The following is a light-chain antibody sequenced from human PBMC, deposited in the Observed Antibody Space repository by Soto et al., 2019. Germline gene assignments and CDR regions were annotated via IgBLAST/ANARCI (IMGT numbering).Light chain of an antibody. CDR2: DAS. Sequence: IVFTQSPSTLSLSTGERATLSCRASQSVSSYLAWYQQKPGQAPRLLIYDASNRATGIPARFSGSGSGTDFTLTISSLEPEEFAVYYCQQRSNWPPITFGQGTRLEIK. CDR3: QQRSNWPPIT. J-gene: IGKJ5*01. CDR1: QSVSSY. V-gene: IGKV3-11*01.